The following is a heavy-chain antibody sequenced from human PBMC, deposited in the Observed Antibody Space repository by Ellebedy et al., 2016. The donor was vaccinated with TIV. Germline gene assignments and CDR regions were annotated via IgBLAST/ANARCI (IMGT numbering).Heavy chain of an antibody. D-gene: IGHD3-22*01. J-gene: IGHJ5*02. CDR2: INHSGGT. CDR1: GGSFTTYY. Sequence: SETLSLXXAVYGGSFTTYYWSWIRQPPGKGLEWIGEINHSGGTTYNPSLKSRVIISVDTSKNQFSLKLTSVTAADTAVYYCARAYEGTDSPWGQGTLVTVSS. CDR3: ARAYEGTDSP. V-gene: IGHV4-34*01.